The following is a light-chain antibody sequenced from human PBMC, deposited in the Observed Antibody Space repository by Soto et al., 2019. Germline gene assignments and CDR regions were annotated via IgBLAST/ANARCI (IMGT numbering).Light chain of an antibody. CDR2: LNSDGSH. Sequence: QSVLTQSPSASASLGASVKLTCTLSSGHSSNAIAWHQQQPEKGPRYLMKLNSDGSHTKGDGIPDRFSGSSSGAERYLIISSLQSDDEADYYCQTWGTGIRVFGGGTKVTVL. CDR3: QTWGTGIRV. J-gene: IGLJ3*02. V-gene: IGLV4-69*01. CDR1: SGHSSNA.